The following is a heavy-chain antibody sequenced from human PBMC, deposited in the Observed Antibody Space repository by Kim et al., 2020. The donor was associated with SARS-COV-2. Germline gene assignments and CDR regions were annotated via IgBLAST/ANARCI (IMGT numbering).Heavy chain of an antibody. Sequence: GGSLRLSCAASGFTFTNAWMTWVRQAPGKGLEWVGLIKSKTDGGTTDYAAPVKDRFTISRDDSKNTLYLQMNSLETEDTAVYYCTSPGIAAATFDYWGQGTLVTVSS. CDR3: TSPGIAAATFDY. J-gene: IGHJ4*02. CDR1: GFTFTNAW. V-gene: IGHV3-15*01. D-gene: IGHD6-13*01. CDR2: IKSKTDGGTT.